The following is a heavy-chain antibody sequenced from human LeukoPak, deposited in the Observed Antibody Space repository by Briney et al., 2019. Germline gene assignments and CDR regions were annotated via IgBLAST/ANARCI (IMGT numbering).Heavy chain of an antibody. CDR1: GGSISTYY. V-gene: IGHV4-59*01. CDR3: ARTTEGGYTYNYFYYYYMDV. J-gene: IGHJ6*03. CDR2: IYYSGST. Sequence: SSETLSLTCTVSGGSISTYYWSWIRQPPGKGLEWIGYIYYSGSTNYNPSLKSRISISVDTSKNQFSLKLSSVTAADTAVYYCARTTEGGYTYNYFYYYYMDVWGKGTTVTISS. D-gene: IGHD5-18*01.